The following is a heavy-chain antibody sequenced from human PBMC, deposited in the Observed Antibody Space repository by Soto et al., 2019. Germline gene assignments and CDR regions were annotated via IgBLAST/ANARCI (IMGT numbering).Heavy chain of an antibody. CDR3: ARDRSGYDYNWFEP. CDR2: IRQNGSEK. D-gene: IGHD5-12*01. J-gene: IGHJ5*02. Sequence: GGSLRLSCAASGFTFNTYWMSWVRQAPGKGLEWVANIRQNGSEKYYVDSVKGRFTISRDNAKNSLFLHMYSLRAEDTAVYYCARDRSGYDYNWFEPWGQGTLVTVSA. V-gene: IGHV3-7*01. CDR1: GFTFNTYW.